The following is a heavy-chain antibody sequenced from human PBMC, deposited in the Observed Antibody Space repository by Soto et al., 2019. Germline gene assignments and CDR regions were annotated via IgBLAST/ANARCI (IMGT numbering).Heavy chain of an antibody. V-gene: IGHV1-69*04. D-gene: IGHD2-2*01. J-gene: IGHJ4*02. CDR2: IIPILGIA. Sequence: GASVKVSCKASGGTFSSYTISWVRQAPGQGLEWMGRIIPILGIANYAQKFQGRVTITADKSTSTAYMELSSLRSEDTAVYYCARDRPGVVVPAAPFDYWGQGTLVTVSS. CDR3: ARDRPGVVVPAAPFDY. CDR1: GGTFSSYT.